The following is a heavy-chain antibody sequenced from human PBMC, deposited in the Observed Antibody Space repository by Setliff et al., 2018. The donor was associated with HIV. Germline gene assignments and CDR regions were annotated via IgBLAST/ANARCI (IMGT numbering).Heavy chain of an antibody. V-gene: IGHV4-59*11. Sequence: SETLSLTCTVSGGSISNHYWSWIRQPPGKGLEWIGYMSYSGSTNYNPSLKSRVTISIDTSKNQFSLKLSSVTAADTAVYYCARGYSSGWTYYYFYYMDVWGKGTTVTVSS. CDR1: GGSISNHY. CDR3: ARGYSSGWTYYYFYYMDV. CDR2: MSYSGST. J-gene: IGHJ6*03. D-gene: IGHD6-19*01.